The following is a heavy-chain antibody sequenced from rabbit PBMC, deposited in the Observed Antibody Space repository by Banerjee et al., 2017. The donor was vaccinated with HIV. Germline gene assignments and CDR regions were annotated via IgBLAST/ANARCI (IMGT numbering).Heavy chain of an antibody. CDR2: INTGSGNT. CDR1: GFSFSSSYW. CDR3: ARGGIGYSGWDL. V-gene: IGHV1S40*01. Sequence: QSLEESGGDLVKPGASLTLTCTASGFSFSSSYWINWVRQAPGKGLEWIGCINTGSGNTYYASWAKGRFTISKTSSTTVTLQMPSLTAADTATYFCARGGIGYSGWDLWGPGTLVTVS. D-gene: IGHD7-1*01. J-gene: IGHJ4*01.